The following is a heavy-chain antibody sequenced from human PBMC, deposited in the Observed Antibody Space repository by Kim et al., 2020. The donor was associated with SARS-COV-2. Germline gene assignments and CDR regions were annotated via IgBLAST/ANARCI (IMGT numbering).Heavy chain of an antibody. J-gene: IGHJ3*02. CDR1: GFSFSTYE. Sequence: GGSLRLSCAASGFSFSTYEMSWVRQAPGKGLEWVSYISGSGRDIHYADSVKGRFTISRDNAKKSLFLQMNSLRAEDTAVYYCAREVTVTPDAFDIWGQGTLVTVSS. CDR2: ISGSGRDI. V-gene: IGHV3-48*03. CDR3: AREVTVTPDAFDI. D-gene: IGHD2-21*02.